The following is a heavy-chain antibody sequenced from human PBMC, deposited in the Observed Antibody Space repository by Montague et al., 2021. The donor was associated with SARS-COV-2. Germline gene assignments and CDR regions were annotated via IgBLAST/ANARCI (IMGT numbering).Heavy chain of an antibody. V-gene: IGHV4-39*02. CDR3: ARGMIRGVTTPFDY. CDR1: SRSIISSGYY. J-gene: IGHJ4*02. CDR2: IYYSGTT. Sequence: SETLPLTCSVSSRSIISSGYYWGWIRQPPGKELEWIGNIYYSGTTYYNPSLQSRGTISVDTSKNHLSLRLSSVTAADTAVYFCARGMIRGVTTPFDYWGQGSQVTVSS. D-gene: IGHD3-10*01.